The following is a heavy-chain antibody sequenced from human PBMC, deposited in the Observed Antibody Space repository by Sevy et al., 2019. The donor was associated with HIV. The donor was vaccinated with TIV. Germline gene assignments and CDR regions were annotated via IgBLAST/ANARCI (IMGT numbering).Heavy chain of an antibody. Sequence: GGSLRLSCVASRFTFSSDSMNWVRQAPGKGLEWVSSISSSSSYIYYADSVKGRFSISRDNAKKSLYLQMNSLRVEDTAVYYCARDRDGSGSSGGYGMDVWAKGPRSLSP. V-gene: IGHV3-21*01. D-gene: IGHD3-10*01. CDR3: ARDRDGSGSSGGYGMDV. CDR2: ISSSSSYI. CDR1: RFTFSSDS. J-gene: IGHJ6*02.